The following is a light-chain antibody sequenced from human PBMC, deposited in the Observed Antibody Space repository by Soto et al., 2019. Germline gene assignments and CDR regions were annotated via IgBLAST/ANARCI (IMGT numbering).Light chain of an antibody. CDR1: QGISSY. CDR2: AAS. CDR3: QQLNSFPHT. V-gene: IGKV1-9*01. J-gene: IGKJ5*01. Sequence: FTHSPSSLSSSIGDRVTIRCRASQGISSYLAWYQQKPGKAPKLLIYAASTLQSGVPSRFSGSGSGTDFTLTISSLQPEDFATYYCQQLNSFPHTFGQGTRLEI.